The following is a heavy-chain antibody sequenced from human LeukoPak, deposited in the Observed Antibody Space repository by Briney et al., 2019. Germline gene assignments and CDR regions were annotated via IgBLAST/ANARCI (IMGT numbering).Heavy chain of an antibody. V-gene: IGHV3-7*03. CDR2: IKQDGSEK. J-gene: IGHJ4*02. Sequence: PGGSLRLSCAASGFTFSSYWMSWVRQAPGKGLEWVANIKQDGSEKYYVDSVKGRFTISRDNAKNSLYLQMNSLRAEDTAVYYCAKDLSGLDSSAYHRGGQGTLVTVSS. D-gene: IGHD3-22*01. CDR1: GFTFSSYW. CDR3: AKDLSGLDSSAYHR.